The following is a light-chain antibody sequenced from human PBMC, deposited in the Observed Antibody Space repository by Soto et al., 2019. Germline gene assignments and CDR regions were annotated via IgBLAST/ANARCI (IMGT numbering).Light chain of an antibody. CDR3: SSYTSSSTRG. CDR1: SSDVGGYNY. CDR2: EVS. J-gene: IGLJ1*01. Sequence: QSALTQPASVSGSPGQSITISCTGTSSDVGGYNYVSWYQQHPGKAPKLMIYEVSNRPSGVSNRFSGSKSGNTASLTISGLQAEDEADYYCSSYTSSSTRGFGTETKLTV. V-gene: IGLV2-14*01.